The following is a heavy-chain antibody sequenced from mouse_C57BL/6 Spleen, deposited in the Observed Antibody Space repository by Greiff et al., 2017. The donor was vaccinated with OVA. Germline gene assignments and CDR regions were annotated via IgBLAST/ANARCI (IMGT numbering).Heavy chain of an antibody. Sequence: VQLQQPGAELVKPGASVKLSCKASGYTFTSYWMHWVKQRPGQGLEWIGMIHPNSGSTNYNEKFKSKATLTVDKSSSTAYMQLSSLTSEDSAVYYCARGYYGSSKGYYFDYWGQGTTLTVSS. J-gene: IGHJ2*01. V-gene: IGHV1-64*01. CDR1: GYTFTSYW. CDR3: ARGYYGSSKGYYFDY. CDR2: IHPNSGST. D-gene: IGHD1-1*01.